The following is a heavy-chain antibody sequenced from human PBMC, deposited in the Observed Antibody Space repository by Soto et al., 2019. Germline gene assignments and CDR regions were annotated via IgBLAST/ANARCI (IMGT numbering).Heavy chain of an antibody. J-gene: IGHJ6*02. D-gene: IGHD2-2*01. CDR3: AKDWGYCSSTSCHYYYYGMDV. CDR2: IYSGGST. V-gene: IGHV3-53*01. Sequence: GSLRLSCAASGFTVSSNYMSWVRQAPGKGLEWVSVIYSGGSTYYADSVKGRFTISRDNSKNTLYLQMNSLRAEDTAVYYCAKDWGYCSSTSCHYYYYGMDVWGQGTTVTVSS. CDR1: GFTVSSNY.